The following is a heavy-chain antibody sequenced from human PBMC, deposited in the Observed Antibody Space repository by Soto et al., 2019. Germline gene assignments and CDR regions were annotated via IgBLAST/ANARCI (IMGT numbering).Heavy chain of an antibody. CDR1: VYSFTSYW. CDR3: ARHLGDSPNYFDY. D-gene: IGHD3-10*01. Sequence: PGESLKSSCKGSVYSFTSYWIGRVLQMPGKGLQWIGVISPGESDTRYSPLLQGQVTISADKSISTAYLQWSSLKASDTAMYYCARHLGDSPNYFDYWGQGTLVTDSS. CDR2: ISPGESDT. J-gene: IGHJ4*02. V-gene: IGHV5-51*01.